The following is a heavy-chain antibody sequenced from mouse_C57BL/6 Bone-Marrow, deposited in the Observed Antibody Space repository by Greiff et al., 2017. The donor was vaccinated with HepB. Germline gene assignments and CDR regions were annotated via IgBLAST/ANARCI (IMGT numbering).Heavy chain of an antibody. CDR2: INPSSGYT. J-gene: IGHJ1*03. D-gene: IGHD1-1*01. CDR3: ARVAGYYYGSSYGYFDV. Sequence: VQLQESGAELAKPGASVKLSCKASGYTFTSYWMHWVKQRPGQGLEWIGYINPSSGYTKYNQKFKDKATLTADESSSTAYMQLSSLTYEDSAVYYCARVAGYYYGSSYGYFDVWGTGTTVTVSS. V-gene: IGHV1-7*01. CDR1: GYTFTSYW.